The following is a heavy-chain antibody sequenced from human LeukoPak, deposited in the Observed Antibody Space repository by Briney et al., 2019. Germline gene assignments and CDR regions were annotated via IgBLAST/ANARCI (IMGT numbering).Heavy chain of an antibody. CDR2: ISWNSGST. V-gene: IGHV3-23*01. CDR1: GFTFDDYA. CDR3: AKEYPAMAPVFDY. J-gene: IGHJ4*02. D-gene: IGHD5-18*01. Sequence: PGGSLRLSCAASGFTFDDYAMHWVRQAPGKGLEWVSGISWNSGSTYYADSVKGRFTISRDNSKNTLYLQMNSLRAEDTAVYYCAKEYPAMAPVFDYWGQGTLVTVSS.